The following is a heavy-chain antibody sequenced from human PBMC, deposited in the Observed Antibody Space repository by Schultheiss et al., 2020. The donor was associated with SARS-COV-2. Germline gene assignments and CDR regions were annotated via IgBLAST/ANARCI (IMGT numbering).Heavy chain of an antibody. Sequence: AGSLRLSCAASGFTFSDYYMSWVRQAPGKGLEWVSSISSSSSYIYYADSVKGRFTISRDNAKNSLYLQMNSLRAEDTAVYYCARGPVVIGSYFDYWGQGTLVTVSS. J-gene: IGHJ4*02. CDR3: ARGPVVIGSYFDY. V-gene: IGHV3-11*04. CDR1: GFTFSDYY. D-gene: IGHD4-23*01. CDR2: ISSSSSYI.